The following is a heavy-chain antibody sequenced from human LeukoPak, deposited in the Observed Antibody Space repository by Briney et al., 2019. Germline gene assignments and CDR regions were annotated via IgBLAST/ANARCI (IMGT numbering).Heavy chain of an antibody. CDR1: GYTFTSYG. Sequence: ASVKVSCKASGYTFTSYGISWVRQAPGQGLEWMGWISAYNGNTNYAQKFQGRVTMTRDTSISTAYMELSRLRSDDTAVYYCARGIAAAGTGNYWGQGTLVTVPS. V-gene: IGHV1-18*01. J-gene: IGHJ4*02. D-gene: IGHD6-13*01. CDR3: ARGIAAAGTGNY. CDR2: ISAYNGNT.